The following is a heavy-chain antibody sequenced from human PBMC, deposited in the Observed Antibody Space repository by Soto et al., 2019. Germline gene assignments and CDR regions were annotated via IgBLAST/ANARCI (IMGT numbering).Heavy chain of an antibody. V-gene: IGHV3-7*03. CDR2: IKQDGSEK. CDR1: GFTFSSYW. J-gene: IGHJ4*02. Sequence: GGSLRLSCAASGFTFSSYWMSWVRQAPGKGLEWVANIKQDGSEKYYVDSVKGRFTISRDNAKNSLYLQMNSLRAEDTAVYDCARDGTPRTIVITYFDYWGQGTLVTVSS. D-gene: IGHD3-22*01. CDR3: ARDGTPRTIVITYFDY.